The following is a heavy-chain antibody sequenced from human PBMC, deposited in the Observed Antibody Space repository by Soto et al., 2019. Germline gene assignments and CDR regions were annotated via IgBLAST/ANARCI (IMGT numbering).Heavy chain of an antibody. CDR3: ARVSRRCNNGVCYANYYYGMDV. J-gene: IGHJ6*02. Sequence: SETLSLTCAVYGGSFSGYYWSWIRQPPGKGLEWIGEINHSGSTNYNPSLKSRVTISVDTSKNQFSLKLSSVTAADTAVYYCARVSRRCNNGVCYANYYYGMDVWGQGTTVNVSS. D-gene: IGHD2-8*01. V-gene: IGHV4-34*01. CDR2: INHSGST. CDR1: GGSFSGYY.